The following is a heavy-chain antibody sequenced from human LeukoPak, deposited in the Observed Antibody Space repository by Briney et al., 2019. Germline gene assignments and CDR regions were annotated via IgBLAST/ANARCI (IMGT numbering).Heavy chain of an antibody. D-gene: IGHD5-24*01. CDR1: GGSITSSNYY. CDR2: MYYSGST. J-gene: IGHJ4*02. Sequence: SETLSLTYTVSGGSITSSNYYWGWIRQPPGKGLEWIGNMYYSGSTYYNPSLKSRVTMSVDTSNNQFSLKLSSVTAADTAVYFCGRQDGYNYFDYWGQGTRVTVSS. CDR3: GRQDGYNYFDY. V-gene: IGHV4-39*01.